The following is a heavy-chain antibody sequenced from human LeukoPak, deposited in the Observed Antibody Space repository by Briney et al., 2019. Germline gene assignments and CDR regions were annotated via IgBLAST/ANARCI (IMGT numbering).Heavy chain of an antibody. CDR3: VKRRETVRGAFDY. D-gene: IGHD3-10*02. CDR1: GFTFSTYD. Sequence: QPGGSLSLSCAASGFTFSTYDMMWVRQTPDSGLEWVSIISGSGGTTYYADSVKGRFTISRDNSKNTLYLEMNSLRADDTAVYYCVKRRETVRGAFDYWGQGTLVTVSS. J-gene: IGHJ4*02. V-gene: IGHV3-23*01. CDR2: ISGSGGTT.